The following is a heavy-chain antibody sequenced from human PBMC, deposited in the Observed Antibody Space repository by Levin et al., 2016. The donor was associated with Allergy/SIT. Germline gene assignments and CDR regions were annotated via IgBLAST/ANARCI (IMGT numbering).Heavy chain of an antibody. CDR2: IYSGGST. V-gene: IGHV3-53*01. CDR1: GFTVSWNY. J-gene: IGHJ4*02. CDR3: ARVVSSGWFDY. Sequence: GGSLRLSCAASGFTVSWNYMSWVRQAPGKGLEWVSVIYSGGSTYYADSVKGRFTISRDNSKNTLYLQMNSLRAEDTAVYYCARVVSSGWFDYWGQGTLVTVSS. D-gene: IGHD6-19*01.